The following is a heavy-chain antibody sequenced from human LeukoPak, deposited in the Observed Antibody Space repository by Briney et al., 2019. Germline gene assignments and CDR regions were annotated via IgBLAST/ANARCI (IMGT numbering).Heavy chain of an antibody. Sequence: SVTVSCKASGGTFSSYAISWVRQAPGQGLEWMGGIIPIFGTANYAQKFQGRVTITADESTSTAYMELSSLRSEDTAVYYCVSGHCSGGSCYSTSYYFDYWGQGTLVTVSS. D-gene: IGHD2-15*01. J-gene: IGHJ4*02. CDR1: GGTFSSYA. CDR3: VSGHCSGGSCYSTSYYFDY. V-gene: IGHV1-69*13. CDR2: IIPIFGTA.